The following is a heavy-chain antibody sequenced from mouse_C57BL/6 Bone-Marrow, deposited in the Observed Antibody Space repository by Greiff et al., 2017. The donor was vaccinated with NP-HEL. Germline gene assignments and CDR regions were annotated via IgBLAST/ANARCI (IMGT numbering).Heavy chain of an antibody. CDR3: LRDGYLP. V-gene: IGHV1-81*01. CDR2: IYPRSGNT. D-gene: IGHD2-3*01. J-gene: IGHJ3*01. CDR1: GYTFTSYG. Sequence: VQLQQSGAELARPGASVKLSCKASGYTFTSYGISWVKQRTGQGLEWIGEIYPRSGNTYYNEKFKGKATLTADKSSSTAYMELRSLTSEDSAVYVGLRDGYLPGGQGTLVTVSA.